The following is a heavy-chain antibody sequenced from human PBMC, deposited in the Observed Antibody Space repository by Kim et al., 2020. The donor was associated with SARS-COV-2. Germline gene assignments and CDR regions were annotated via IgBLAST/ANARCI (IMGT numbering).Heavy chain of an antibody. J-gene: IGHJ4*01. D-gene: IGHD3-9*01. Sequence: GGSLRLSCAVSGFTFSSYAMHWVRQAPGKGLEWVAVISYDGSDKYYADSVKGRFTISRDNSKSTLYLQMNSLRAEDTAVYYCANGGDILRYFVWSFDNWG. CDR2: ISYDGSDK. CDR1: GFTFSSYA. CDR3: ANGGDILRYFVWSFDN. V-gene: IGHV3-30*04.